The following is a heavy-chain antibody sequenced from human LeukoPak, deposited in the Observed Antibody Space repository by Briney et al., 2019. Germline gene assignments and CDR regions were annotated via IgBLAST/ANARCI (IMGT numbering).Heavy chain of an antibody. J-gene: IGHJ5*02. CDR2: IYTSGST. V-gene: IGHV4-39*07. Sequence: SETLSLTCTVSGGSISSSSYYWGWIRQPPGKGLEWIGRIYTSGSTNYNPSLKSRATMSVDTSKNQFSLKLSSVTAADTAVYYCARDALPLNWNYGRHRFDPWGQGTLVTVSS. CDR1: GGSISSSSYY. CDR3: ARDALPLNWNYGRHRFDP. D-gene: IGHD1-7*01.